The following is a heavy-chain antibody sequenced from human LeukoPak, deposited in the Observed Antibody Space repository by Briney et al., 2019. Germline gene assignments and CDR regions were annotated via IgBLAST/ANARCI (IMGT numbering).Heavy chain of an antibody. V-gene: IGHV3-23*01. CDR2: ISGNGLKT. Sequence: GGSLKLSCAASGFTFSRYYMAWVRQTPGKGLEWVSGISGNGLKTFYADSVKGRFTISRDNSKKTVDLEMKNLRVEDSAIFYCAKIVVPAAFYFYGMDVWGPGTTVTVSS. D-gene: IGHD2-2*01. J-gene: IGHJ6*02. CDR1: GFTFSRYY. CDR3: AKIVVPAAFYFYGMDV.